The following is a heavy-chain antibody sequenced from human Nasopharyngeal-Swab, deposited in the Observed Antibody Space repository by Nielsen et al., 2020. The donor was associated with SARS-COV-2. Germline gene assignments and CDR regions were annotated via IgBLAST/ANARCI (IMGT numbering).Heavy chain of an antibody. CDR3: ARSSASWNYMDV. J-gene: IGHJ6*03. CDR2: INPYNGNT. D-gene: IGHD2-2*01. CDR1: GYTFTTYP. Sequence: ASVKVSCKASGYTFTTYPITWVRQAPGQGLEWMGWINPYNGNTIYEQKVEGRVNMTTDTSTSTAYMELRSLRSDDTAVYYCARSSASWNYMDVWGKGTTVTVSS. V-gene: IGHV1-18*01.